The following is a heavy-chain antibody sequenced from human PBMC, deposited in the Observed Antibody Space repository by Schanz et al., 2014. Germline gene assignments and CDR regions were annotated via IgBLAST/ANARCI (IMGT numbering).Heavy chain of an antibody. CDR2: IVPIAGIT. CDR1: GYTFTSDS. CDR3: AREVGLYDRGWFDP. Sequence: QVQVVQSGAEVKKPGASVKVSCKASGYTFTSDSMHWVRQAPGQGLEWMGRIVPIAGITNYAQRFQGRVTITADKSSDTAYMELSSLRSEDTAVYYCAREVGLYDRGWFDPWGQGTLVTVSS. J-gene: IGHJ5*02. D-gene: IGHD3-22*01. V-gene: IGHV1-46*01.